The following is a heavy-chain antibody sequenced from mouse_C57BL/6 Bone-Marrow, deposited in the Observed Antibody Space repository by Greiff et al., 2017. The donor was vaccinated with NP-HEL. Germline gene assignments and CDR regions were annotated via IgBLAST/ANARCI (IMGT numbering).Heavy chain of an antibody. Sequence: DVKLVESGGDLVKPGGSLKLSCAASGFTFSSYGMSWVRQTPDKRLEWVATISSGGSYTYYPDSVKGRFTISRDNAKNTLYLQMSSLKSEDTAMYYCARRWHWYFDVWGTGTTVTVSS. CDR2: ISSGGSYT. CDR1: GFTFSSYG. V-gene: IGHV5-6*02. J-gene: IGHJ1*03. CDR3: ARRWHWYFDV.